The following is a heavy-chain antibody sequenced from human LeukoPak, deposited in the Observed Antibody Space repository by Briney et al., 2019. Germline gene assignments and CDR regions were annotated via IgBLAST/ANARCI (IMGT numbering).Heavy chain of an antibody. Sequence: PSETLSLTCTVSGGSISSYYWSWIRQPPGKGLEWIGYIYYSGSTNYNPSLKSRVTISVDTSKNQFSLKLSSVTAADTAAYYCAGSMVRGVTTGSYYYYGMDVWGQGTTVTVSS. J-gene: IGHJ6*02. CDR1: GGSISSYY. D-gene: IGHD3-10*01. CDR2: IYYSGST. V-gene: IGHV4-59*08. CDR3: AGSMVRGVTTGSYYYYGMDV.